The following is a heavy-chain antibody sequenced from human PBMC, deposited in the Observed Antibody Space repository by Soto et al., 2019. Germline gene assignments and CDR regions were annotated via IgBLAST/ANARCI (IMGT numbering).Heavy chain of an antibody. D-gene: IGHD1-1*01. CDR1: GGTFSSYA. CDR3: AYRXRXIXXXERNWFDP. J-gene: IGHJ5*02. Sequence: QVQLVQSGAEVKKPGSSVKVSCKASGGTFSSYAISWVRQAPGQGLEWMGGIIPIFGTANYAQKFQGRVTITADESTSTAYMELSSLRSEDTAVYYCAYRXRXIXXXERNWFDPWGQGTLVTVSS. CDR2: IIPIFGTA. V-gene: IGHV1-69*01.